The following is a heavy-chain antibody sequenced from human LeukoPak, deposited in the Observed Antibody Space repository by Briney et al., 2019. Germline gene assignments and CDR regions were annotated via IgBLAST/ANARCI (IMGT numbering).Heavy chain of an antibody. CDR3: ARDVGFIVGATPGAFDI. J-gene: IGHJ3*02. CDR2: IYSGGNT. V-gene: IGHV3-66*01. CDR1: GFTVSSNY. D-gene: IGHD1-26*01. Sequence: PGGSLRLSCAASGFTVSSNYMSWVRQAPGKGLEWGSVIYSGGNTYYADSVKGRFTISRDNTKNTLYLQMNSLRADDTAVYYCARDVGFIVGATPGAFDIWGQGTMVTVSS.